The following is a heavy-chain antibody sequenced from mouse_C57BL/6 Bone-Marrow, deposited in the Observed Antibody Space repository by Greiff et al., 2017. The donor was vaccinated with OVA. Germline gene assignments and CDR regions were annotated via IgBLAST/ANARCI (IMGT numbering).Heavy chain of an antibody. J-gene: IGHJ3*01. V-gene: IGHV1-81*01. D-gene: IGHD4-1*01. Sequence: QVQLQQSGAELARPGASVKLSCKASGYTFTSYGISWVKQRPGQGLEWIGEIYPRSGNTYYNEKFKGKATLTADKSSSTAYMELRSLTSEDSAVYFCARGLGEFAYWGQGTLVTVSA. CDR1: GYTFTSYG. CDR2: IYPRSGNT. CDR3: ARGLGEFAY.